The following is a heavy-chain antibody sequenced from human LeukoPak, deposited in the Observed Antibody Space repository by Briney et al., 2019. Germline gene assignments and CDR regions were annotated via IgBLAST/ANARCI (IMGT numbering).Heavy chain of an antibody. CDR3: ARGGYCSSTSCRGTRTQLFDY. Sequence: SETLSLTCAVYGGSFSGYYWSWIRQPPGKGLEWIGEINHSGSTNYNPSLKSRVTISVDTSKNQFSLKLSSVTAADTAVYYCARGGYCSSTSCRGTRTQLFDYWGQGTLVTVSS. V-gene: IGHV4-34*01. J-gene: IGHJ4*02. CDR2: INHSGST. CDR1: GGSFSGYY. D-gene: IGHD2-2*01.